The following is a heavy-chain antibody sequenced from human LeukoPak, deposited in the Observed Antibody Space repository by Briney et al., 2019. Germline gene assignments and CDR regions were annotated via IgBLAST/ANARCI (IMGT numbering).Heavy chain of an antibody. CDR3: ARTSQYYDFWSGYYTPGETFDY. V-gene: IGHV1-18*01. J-gene: IGHJ4*02. CDR1: GYTFTNYG. CDR2: ISGFGGKT. D-gene: IGHD3-3*01. Sequence: VASVKVSCRASGYTFTNYGISWVRQAPGQGLEWMGWISGFGGKTKYAQKFQGRVTMTTDTSTSTAYVELRSLRSDDTAVYYCARTSQYYDFWSGYYTPGETFDYWGQGTLVTVSS.